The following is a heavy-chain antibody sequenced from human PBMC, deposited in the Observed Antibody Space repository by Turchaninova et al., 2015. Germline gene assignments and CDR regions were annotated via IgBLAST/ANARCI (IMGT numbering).Heavy chain of an antibody. J-gene: IGHJ3*01. CDR1: GGSISGSNLY. V-gene: IGHV4-39*01. CDR3: AGQSLVVGGIPGAFDV. CDR2: SSDSGDT. Sequence: QLQLQESGPRLVNPSETLSLTCTVSGGSISGSNLYWGWGWIRQPPGKSLAWIGTSSDSGDTFYNPSLKSRVIISVGAAGNQISRKLRSLTAADRAVYYGAGQSLVVGGIPGAFDVWGQGTMVSVSS. D-gene: IGHD3-16*01.